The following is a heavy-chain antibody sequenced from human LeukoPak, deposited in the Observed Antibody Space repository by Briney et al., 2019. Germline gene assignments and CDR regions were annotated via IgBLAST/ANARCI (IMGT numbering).Heavy chain of an antibody. D-gene: IGHD1-14*01. V-gene: IGHV3-53*01. CDR3: ARGVEPRAANTLAY. Sequence: GGSLRPSCAASGFSVRTNYMSWVRQAPGKGLEWVSVIYSGGTIRYADSVQGRFTISRDNSKNTLYLEMNSPSPDDTAVYYCARGVEPRAANTLAYWGQGTLVTVSS. CDR2: IYSGGTI. CDR1: GFSVRTNY. J-gene: IGHJ4*02.